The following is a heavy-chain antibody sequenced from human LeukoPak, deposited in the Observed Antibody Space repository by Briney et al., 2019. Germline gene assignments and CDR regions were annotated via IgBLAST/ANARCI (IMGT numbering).Heavy chain of an antibody. CDR1: GYTFTSHD. D-gene: IGHD1-26*01. CDR3: ARVQGSGTSGSFDH. J-gene: IGHJ4*02. V-gene: IGHV1-8*01. Sequence: ASVKVSCKASGYTFTSHDINWVRQATGQGLEWMGWMDPNSGNTGYAQRFQGRVTLTRSTSLSEAYMELTSLKFEDTAVYYCARVQGSGTSGSFDHWGQGTLVTVSS. CDR2: MDPNSGNT.